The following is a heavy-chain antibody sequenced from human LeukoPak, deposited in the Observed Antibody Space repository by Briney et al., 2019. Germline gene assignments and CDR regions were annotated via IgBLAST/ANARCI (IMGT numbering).Heavy chain of an antibody. CDR3: ARGGYSYGWDFDY. J-gene: IGHJ4*02. Sequence: GGSLRLSCTVSGFTVSSNSMSWVRQAPGKGLEWVSFIYSDNTHYSDSVKGRFTISRDNSKNTLYLQMNSLRAEDTAVYYCARGGYSYGWDFDYWGQGTLVTVSS. CDR2: IYSDNT. CDR1: GFTVSSNS. D-gene: IGHD5-18*01. V-gene: IGHV3-53*01.